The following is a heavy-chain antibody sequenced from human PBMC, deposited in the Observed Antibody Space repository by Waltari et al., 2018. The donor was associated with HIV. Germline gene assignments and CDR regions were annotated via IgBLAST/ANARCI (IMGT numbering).Heavy chain of an antibody. CDR3: ARGAYSSGWTFDY. CDR2: ISYDGSNK. Sequence: QVQLVESGGGVVQPGRSLRLTCAASGFTFRSSTMHWVRQAPGKGLEWVALISYDGSNKYYADSVKGRFTISRDDSKNTLYLQMNSLRAEDTAVYYCARGAYSSGWTFDYWGQGTLVTVSS. J-gene: IGHJ4*02. CDR1: GFTFRSST. V-gene: IGHV3-30*04. D-gene: IGHD6-19*01.